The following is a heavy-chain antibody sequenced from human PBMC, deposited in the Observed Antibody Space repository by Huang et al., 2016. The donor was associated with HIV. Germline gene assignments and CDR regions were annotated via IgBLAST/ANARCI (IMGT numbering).Heavy chain of an antibody. V-gene: IGHV3-21*01. CDR2: MSSTKVI. CDR1: GFTFGDYN. D-gene: IGHD3-16*01. J-gene: IGHJ6*01. Sequence: EVHLVESGGGLVKPGGSLRLSCAASGFTFGDYNFNWGRHVTGKGLECVSCMSSTKVIHAGDALKGRFTISRDNAKNSLYLRVNSLRDDDTAVYDCAREGTTGGLGGARSGYGMDVWGQGTSVSVSS. CDR3: AREGTTGGLGGARSGYGMDV.